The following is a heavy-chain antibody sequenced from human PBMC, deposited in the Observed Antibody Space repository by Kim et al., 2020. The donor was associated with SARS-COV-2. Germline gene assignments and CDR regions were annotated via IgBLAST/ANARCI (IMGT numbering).Heavy chain of an antibody. V-gene: IGHV4-39*01. CDR1: GGSISSSSYY. Sequence: SETLSLTCTVSGGSISSSSYYWGWIRQPPGKGLEWIGSIYYSGSTYYNPSLKSRVTISVDTSKNQFSLKLSSVTAADTAVYYCASPGSGGYCSGGSCYSGWFDPWGQGTLVTVSS. J-gene: IGHJ5*02. CDR3: ASPGSGGYCSGGSCYSGWFDP. D-gene: IGHD2-15*01. CDR2: IYYSGST.